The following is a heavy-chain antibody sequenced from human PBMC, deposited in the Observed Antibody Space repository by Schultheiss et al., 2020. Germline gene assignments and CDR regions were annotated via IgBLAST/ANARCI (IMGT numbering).Heavy chain of an antibody. CDR1: GGSISSYY. V-gene: IGHV4-59*01. CDR3: ARIPGIAVAGRDY. CDR2: IYYSGST. J-gene: IGHJ4*02. D-gene: IGHD6-19*01. Sequence: SQTLSLTCTVSGGSISSYYWSWIRQPPGKGLEWIGYIYYSGSTYYNPSLKSRVTISVDTSKNQFSLKLSSVTAADTAVYYCARIPGIAVAGRDYWGQGTLVTVSS.